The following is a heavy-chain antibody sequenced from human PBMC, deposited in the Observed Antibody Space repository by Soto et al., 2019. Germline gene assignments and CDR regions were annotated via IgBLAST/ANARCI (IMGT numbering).Heavy chain of an antibody. CDR2: MSYDGSNK. J-gene: IGHJ4*02. CDR3: ARDGGAY. CDR1: GFTFSSYA. Sequence: QVQLVESGGGVVQPGRSLRLSCAASGFTFSSYAMHWVRRAPGKGLEWMAVMSYDGSNKYYADSVKGRFTISRDNSKNTLYPQMNSLRPEDTDLYYCARDGGAYWGQGTLVIVSS. V-gene: IGHV3-30-3*01. D-gene: IGHD3-16*01.